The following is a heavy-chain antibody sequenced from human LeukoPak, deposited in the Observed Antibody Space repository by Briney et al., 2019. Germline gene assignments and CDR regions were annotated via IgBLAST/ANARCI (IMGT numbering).Heavy chain of an antibody. D-gene: IGHD2-2*01. Sequence: GGSLRLSCAASGFTVSSNYMSWVRQAPGKGPEWVANIKQDGSETYYADSVKGRFTISRDTAKNSLYLQMNSLGAEDTAVYYCATYSSSNAREFQHWGQGTLVTVSA. CDR3: ATYSSSNAREFQH. CDR2: IKQDGSET. J-gene: IGHJ1*01. CDR1: GFTVSSNY. V-gene: IGHV3-7*01.